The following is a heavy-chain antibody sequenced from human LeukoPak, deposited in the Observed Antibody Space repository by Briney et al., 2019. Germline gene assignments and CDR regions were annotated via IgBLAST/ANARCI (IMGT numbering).Heavy chain of an antibody. J-gene: IGHJ6*02. CDR2: IYYSGST. CDR3: ARTSYCGGDCRSSYYYYGMDV. V-gene: IGHV4-31*03. D-gene: IGHD2-21*02. CDR1: GGSISSGGYY. Sequence: SQTLSLTCTVSGGSISSGGYYWSWIRQHPGKGLEWIGYIYYSGSTYYNPSLKSRVTMSVDTSKNQFSLKLSSVTAADTAVYYCARTSYCGGDCRSSYYYYGMDVWGQGTTVTVPS.